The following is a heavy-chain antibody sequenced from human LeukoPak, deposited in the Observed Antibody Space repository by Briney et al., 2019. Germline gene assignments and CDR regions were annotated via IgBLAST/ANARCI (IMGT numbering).Heavy chain of an antibody. CDR1: GYTFTDYY. D-gene: IGHD2-2*01. J-gene: IGHJ5*02. CDR3: ARDADIEYCSSTSCVEFDP. CDR2: INPNSGGT. V-gene: IGHV1-2*02. Sequence: ASVKVSCKASGYTFTDYYMHWVRQAPGQGLEWMGWINPNSGGTNYAQKFQGRVTMTRDTSISTAYMELSRLRSDDTAVYYCARDADIEYCSSTSCVEFDPWGQGTLVTVSS.